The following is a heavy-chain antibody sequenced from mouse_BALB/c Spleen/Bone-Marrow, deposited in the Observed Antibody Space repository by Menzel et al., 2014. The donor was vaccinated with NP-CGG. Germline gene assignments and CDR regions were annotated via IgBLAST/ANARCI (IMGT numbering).Heavy chain of an antibody. CDR1: GFDFXRYW. CDR3: ARPDYYGYLNY. Sequence: SGGGLVQPGGSLKLSCAASGFDFXRYWMSWVRQAPGKGLEWIGEINPDSRTINYSPSLKDKFIISRDNAKNTLYLRLNKVRSEDTALYYCARPDYYGYLNYWGQGTTLTVSS. J-gene: IGHJ2*01. D-gene: IGHD1-1*01. CDR2: INPDSRTI. V-gene: IGHV4-1*02.